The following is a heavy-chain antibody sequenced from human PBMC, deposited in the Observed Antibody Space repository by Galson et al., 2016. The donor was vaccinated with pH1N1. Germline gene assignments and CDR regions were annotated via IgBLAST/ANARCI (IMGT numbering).Heavy chain of an antibody. CDR1: GFTFDDYA. CDR3: VRKIGGDSSY. Sequence: SLRLSCAASGFTFDDYAMHWVRQAPGKGLEWVSGINWNSGSIGYVDSVKGRFTISRDNAKNSMYLQMNSLRAEDTAVYYCVRKIGGDSSYWGQGVLVTVSS. J-gene: IGHJ4*02. D-gene: IGHD2-21*02. V-gene: IGHV3-9*01. CDR2: INWNSGSI.